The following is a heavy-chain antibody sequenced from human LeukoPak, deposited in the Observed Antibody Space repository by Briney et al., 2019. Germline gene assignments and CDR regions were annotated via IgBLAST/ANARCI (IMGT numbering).Heavy chain of an antibody. CDR1: GFTFSDYY. V-gene: IGHV3-30-3*01. D-gene: IGHD2-15*01. CDR2: ISYDGSNK. CDR3: ARDPGFNIVVVVAATPHYGMDV. J-gene: IGHJ6*02. Sequence: GGSLRLSCAASGFTFSDYYMSWIRQAPGKGLEWVAVISYDGSNKYYADSVKGRFTISRDNSKNTLYLQTNSLRAEDTAVYYCARDPGFNIVVVVAATPHYGMDVWGQGTTVTVSS.